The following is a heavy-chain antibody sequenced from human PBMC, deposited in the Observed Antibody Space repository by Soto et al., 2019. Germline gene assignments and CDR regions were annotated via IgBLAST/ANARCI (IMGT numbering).Heavy chain of an antibody. J-gene: IGHJ6*02. CDR1: GGSISSYY. Sequence: PXETLSLTCTVSGGSISSYYWSWIRQPPGKGLEWIGYIYYSGSTNYNPSLKSRVTISVDTSKNQFSLKLSSVTAADTAVYYCARGRDFWSGSCMDVWGQGTTVTVSS. CDR3: ARGRDFWSGSCMDV. CDR2: IYYSGST. V-gene: IGHV4-59*01. D-gene: IGHD3-3*01.